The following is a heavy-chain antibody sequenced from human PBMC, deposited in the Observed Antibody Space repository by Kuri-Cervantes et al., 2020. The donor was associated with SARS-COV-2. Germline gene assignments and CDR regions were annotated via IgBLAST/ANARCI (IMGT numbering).Heavy chain of an antibody. J-gene: IGHJ6*03. CDR1: GFTVSNNY. CDR2: IYSGGST. D-gene: IGHD6-6*01. Sequence: GESLKISRAASGFTVSNNYMSWVRQAPGKGLDLASVIYSGGSTYYAESVKGRFTISRDNSKNTLYLQMNSLRAEDTAVYYCARDRSIAARPATYYYYMDVWGKVTTVTVSS. CDR3: ARDRSIAARPATYYYYMDV. V-gene: IGHV3-53*01.